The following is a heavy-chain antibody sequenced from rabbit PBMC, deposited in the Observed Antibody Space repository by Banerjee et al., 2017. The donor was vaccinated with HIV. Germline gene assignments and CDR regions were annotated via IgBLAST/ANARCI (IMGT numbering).Heavy chain of an antibody. J-gene: IGHJ4*01. CDR1: GIDSSRYG. CDR2: IYPNYGRT. Sequence: QEQLVESGGGLVTLGGSLKVPCKASGIDSSRYGISWVRQAPGKGLERIAVIYPNYGRTDYASWVNGRFTISLDNVQNTVFLQMTSLTAADTATYFCVRSTGYAGYGFATGFGLWGQGTLVTVS. CDR3: VRSTGYAGYGFATGFGL. D-gene: IGHD6-1*01. V-gene: IGHV1S47*01.